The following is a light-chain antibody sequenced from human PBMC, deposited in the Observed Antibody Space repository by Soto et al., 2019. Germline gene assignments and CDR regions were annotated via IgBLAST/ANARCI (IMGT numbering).Light chain of an antibody. V-gene: IGKV3D-15*01. CDR2: GAS. J-gene: IGKJ1*01. CDR3: QQYHNSPPT. Sequence: EIVMTQSPATLSVSPGERATLSCRASQSVSSNLAWYQQKPGQAPRLLIYGASSRATGIPDRFSGGGSGTDFTLTISRLEPEDFAVYYCQQYHNSPPTFGQGTKVDIK. CDR1: QSVSSN.